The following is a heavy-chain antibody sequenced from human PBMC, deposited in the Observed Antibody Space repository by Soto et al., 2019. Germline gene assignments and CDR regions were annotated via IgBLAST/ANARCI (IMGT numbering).Heavy chain of an antibody. CDR1: GGSISSGDYY. CDR3: ARFNGSGSYWPYPDYYYYGMDV. Sequence: SETLSLTCTVSGGSISSGDYYWSWIRQPPGKGLEWIGYIYYSGSTYYNPSLKSRVTISVDTSRNQFSLKLSSVTAADTAVYYCARFNGSGSYWPYPDYYYYGMDVWGQGTTVTVSS. V-gene: IGHV4-30-4*01. D-gene: IGHD3-10*01. J-gene: IGHJ6*02. CDR2: IYYSGST.